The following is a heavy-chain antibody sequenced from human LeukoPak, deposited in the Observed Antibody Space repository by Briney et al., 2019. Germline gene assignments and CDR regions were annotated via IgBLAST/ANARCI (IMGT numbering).Heavy chain of an antibody. V-gene: IGHV3-23*01. CDR2: ITASGGNT. Sequence: GGSLRLSCAASGFTFSSYAMGWVRQAPGKGLEWVSAITASGGNTYYADSVKGRFTISRDNSKSTLYLQVNSLRAEDTAVYYCAKGNGYSYGRYYFDYWGQGTLVTVPS. CDR1: GFTFSSYA. J-gene: IGHJ4*02. D-gene: IGHD5-18*01. CDR3: AKGNGYSYGRYYFDY.